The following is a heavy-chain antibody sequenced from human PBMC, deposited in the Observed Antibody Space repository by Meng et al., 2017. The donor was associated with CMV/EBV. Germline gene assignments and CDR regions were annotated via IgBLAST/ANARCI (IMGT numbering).Heavy chain of an antibody. Sequence: QLEAAGPGPVKPSETLSLTCIVSGASINNYNWNWVRQPAGQGLEWIGLIQVIGHTVYNPSLKSRVTVSLDASKSQFSLTLDSVTAADTATYYCAGSRPGGGACDYWGQGILVTVSS. V-gene: IGHV4-4*07. D-gene: IGHD3-16*01. CDR2: IQVIGHT. J-gene: IGHJ4*02. CDR1: GASINNYN. CDR3: AGSRPGGGACDY.